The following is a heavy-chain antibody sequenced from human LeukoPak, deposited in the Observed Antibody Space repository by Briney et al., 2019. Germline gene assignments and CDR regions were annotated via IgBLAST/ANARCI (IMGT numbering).Heavy chain of an antibody. Sequence: GGSLRLSCAASGFTFSSYAMSWVRQAPGKGLGWVTAISGSGGYTYYADSVKGRFTISRDSSKNTLYLQMNSLRAEDTAVYYCAKSHYYDSSGHIDYWGQGPWSPSPQ. V-gene: IGHV3-23*01. CDR1: GFTFSSYA. CDR3: AKSHYYDSSGHIDY. CDR2: ISGSGGYT. D-gene: IGHD3-22*01. J-gene: IGHJ4*02.